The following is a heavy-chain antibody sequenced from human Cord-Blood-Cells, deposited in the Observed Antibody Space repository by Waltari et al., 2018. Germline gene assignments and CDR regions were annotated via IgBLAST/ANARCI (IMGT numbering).Heavy chain of an antibody. D-gene: IGHD5-12*01. CDR2: IYHSVST. J-gene: IGHJ2*01. V-gene: IGHV4-38-2*01. Sequence: QVQLQESGPGLVKPSENLSLTCAVSGYSISSGYYWGWIRQPPGKGLEWIGSIYHSVSTYYNPSLKIRVTISVDTAKNQFSLKLSSVTAADTAVYYCARVYSGYESYWYFDLWGRGTLVTVSS. CDR1: GYSISSGYY. CDR3: ARVYSGYESYWYFDL.